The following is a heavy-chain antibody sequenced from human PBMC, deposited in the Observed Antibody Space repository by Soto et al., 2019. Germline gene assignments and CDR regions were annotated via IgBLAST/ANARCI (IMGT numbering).Heavy chain of an antibody. D-gene: IGHD1-26*01. Sequence: AVKVSCKASGGTFSSYAISWVRQAPGQGLEWMGGIIPIFGTANYAQKFQGRVTITADESTSTAYMELSSLRSEDTAVYYCARSGGSGSYPYYYGMDVWGQGTTVTVSS. CDR2: IIPIFGTA. CDR3: ARSGGSGSYPYYYGMDV. CDR1: GGTFSSYA. V-gene: IGHV1-69*13. J-gene: IGHJ6*02.